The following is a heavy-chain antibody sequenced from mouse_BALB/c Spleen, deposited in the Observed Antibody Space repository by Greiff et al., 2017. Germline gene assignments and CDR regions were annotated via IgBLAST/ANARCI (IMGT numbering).Heavy chain of an antibody. CDR2: IDTSDSYT. J-gene: IGHJ1*01. Sequence: QVQLQQPGAELVMPGASVKMSCKASGYTFTDYWMHWVKQRPGQGLEWIGAIDTSDSYTSYNQKFKSKATLTVDESSSTAYMQLSSLKSEDSAVYYCARSLNYYGSSYWYFDVWGAGTTVTVSS. CDR3: ARSLNYYGSSYWYFDV. CDR1: GYTFTDYW. D-gene: IGHD1-1*01. V-gene: IGHV1-69*01.